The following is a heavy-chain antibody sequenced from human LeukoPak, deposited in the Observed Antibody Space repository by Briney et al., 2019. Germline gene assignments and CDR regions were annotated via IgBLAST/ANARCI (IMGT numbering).Heavy chain of an antibody. V-gene: IGHV3-7*01. CDR3: ARLREIPVFGVVTKSTSYFDY. CDR2: IKQDGSEK. J-gene: IGHJ4*02. CDR1: GFTFSNYW. Sequence: GGSLRLSCAASGFTFSNYWMTWVRQAPGKGLEWVANIKQDGSEKYYVDSVKGRITISRDNAKNSLYLQMNSLRAEDTAVYYCARLREIPVFGVVTKSTSYFDYWGQGSLVTVSS. D-gene: IGHD3-3*01.